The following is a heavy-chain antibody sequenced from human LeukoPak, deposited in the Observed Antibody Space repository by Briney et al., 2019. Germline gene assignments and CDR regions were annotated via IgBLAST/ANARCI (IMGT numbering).Heavy chain of an antibody. Sequence: GGSLRLSCAASGFTFSTFEMHWVRQAPGKGLEWVSVIYSGGSTYYADSVKGRFTISRDNSKNTLYLQMNSLRAEDTAVYYCARGGTVVTHDYWGQGTPVTVSS. CDR2: IYSGGST. J-gene: IGHJ4*02. CDR1: GFTFSTFE. V-gene: IGHV3-53*01. D-gene: IGHD4-23*01. CDR3: ARGGTVVTHDY.